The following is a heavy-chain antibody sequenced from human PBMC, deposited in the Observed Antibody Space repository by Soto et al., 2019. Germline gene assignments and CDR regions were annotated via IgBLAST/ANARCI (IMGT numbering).Heavy chain of an antibody. Sequence: GASVKVSCKASGYTFTTYALHWVRQAPGQRLEWMGWINAGNGSTKYSQKFQARVTITRDTSASTTYMELSSLTSEDTAVYYCASYQGYFDSGGYYLPWGQGTLVTVSS. V-gene: IGHV1-3*01. CDR3: ASYQGYFDSGGYYLP. J-gene: IGHJ5*02. CDR2: INAGNGST. CDR1: GYTFTTYA. D-gene: IGHD3-22*01.